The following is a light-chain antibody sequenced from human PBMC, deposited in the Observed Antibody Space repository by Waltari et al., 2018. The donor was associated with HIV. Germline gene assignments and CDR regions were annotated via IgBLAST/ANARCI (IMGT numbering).Light chain of an antibody. J-gene: IGLJ3*02. CDR3: TSYTRSSTWV. CDR1: SSDVGAYNY. CDR2: EVS. Sequence: QSALTQPASVSGSPGQSITISCTGTSSDVGAYNYVSWYQQHPDKAPKLMIYEVSERPSGVSNRFSGSKSGNTASLTISGLQAEDEANYYCTSYTRSSTWVFGGGTKLTVL. V-gene: IGLV2-14*01.